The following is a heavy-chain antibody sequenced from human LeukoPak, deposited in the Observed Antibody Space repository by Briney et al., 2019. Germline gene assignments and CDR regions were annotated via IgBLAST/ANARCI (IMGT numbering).Heavy chain of an antibody. J-gene: IGHJ4*02. V-gene: IGHV1-3*01. CDR2: INAGNGNT. CDR1: GYAFTRYA. CDR3: ARDGDQYCSSTSCYLDY. Sequence: ASVKVSCKASGYAFTRYAMHWVRQAPGQRLEWMGWINAGNGNTKYSQKFQGRVTITRDTSASTAYMELSSLRSEDTAVYYCARDGDQYCSSTSCYLDYWGQGTLVTVSS. D-gene: IGHD2-2*01.